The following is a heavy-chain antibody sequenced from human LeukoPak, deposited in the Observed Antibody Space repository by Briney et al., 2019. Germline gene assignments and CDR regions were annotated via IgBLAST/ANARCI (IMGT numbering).Heavy chain of an antibody. Sequence: GGSLRLPCAASGFIFSDYGMSWVRQAPGKGLEWVGRIKSKTDGGTTDYAAPVKGRFTISRDDSKNTLYLQMNSLKTEDTAVYYCTTVGVTIFGSFDYWGQGTLVTVSS. D-gene: IGHD3-3*01. CDR1: GFIFSDYG. CDR3: TTVGVTIFGSFDY. J-gene: IGHJ4*02. V-gene: IGHV3-15*01. CDR2: IKSKTDGGTT.